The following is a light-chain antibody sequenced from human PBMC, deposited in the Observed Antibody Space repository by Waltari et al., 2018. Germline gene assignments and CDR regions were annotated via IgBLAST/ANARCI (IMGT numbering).Light chain of an antibody. Sequence: QSALTQPASVSGSPGQSITISCTGTSSDVGTYNYVSWYQQHPGKAPKLMIYDVTKRPSGVSKRFSGSKSGNTASLTISGLQAEDEADYYCSSYTTRTTYVFGTATKVTVL. CDR2: DVT. CDR3: SSYTTRTTYV. CDR1: SSDVGTYNY. V-gene: IGLV2-14*03. J-gene: IGLJ1*01.